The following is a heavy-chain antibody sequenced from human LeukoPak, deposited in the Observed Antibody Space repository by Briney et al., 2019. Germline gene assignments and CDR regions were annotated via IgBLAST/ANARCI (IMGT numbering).Heavy chain of an antibody. D-gene: IGHD1-26*01. J-gene: IGHJ4*02. CDR2: FDPEDGET. V-gene: IGHV1-24*01. Sequence: ASVKVSCKVSGYTLTELSMHWVRQAPGKGLEWMGGFDPEDGETTYAQKFQGRVTMTEDTSTDTAYMELSSLRSEDTAVYYCATVPHIVGATRSADYWGQGTLVTVSS. CDR1: GYTLTELS. CDR3: ATVPHIVGATRSADY.